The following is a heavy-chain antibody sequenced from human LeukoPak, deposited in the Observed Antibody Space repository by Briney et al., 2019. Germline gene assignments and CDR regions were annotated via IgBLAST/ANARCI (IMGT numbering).Heavy chain of an antibody. CDR3: ARDGELDTVMENYGMDV. CDR2: ISYDGSNK. D-gene: IGHD5-18*01. V-gene: IGHV3-30*04. CDR1: GFTFSSYV. J-gene: IGHJ6*02. Sequence: GGSLRLSCAASGFTFSSYVMHWVRQAPGKGLEWVAVISYDGSNKYYADSVQGRFTISGDNSKNTLYLQMNSLRAEDTAVYYCARDGELDTVMENYGMDVWGQGTTVTVSS.